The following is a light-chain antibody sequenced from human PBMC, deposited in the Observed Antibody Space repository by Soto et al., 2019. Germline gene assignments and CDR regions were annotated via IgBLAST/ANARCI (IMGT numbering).Light chain of an antibody. CDR2: GAS. Sequence: EDVLTLSVGALSLSPRERATLSCRASERLSSVYLAWYQQRPGQPPRLLIYGASNRATGIPDRFSGSGSGTDFTLIINRLEPEDVAIYYCQQYGGSPTFCQGTLLEVK. V-gene: IGKV3-20*01. CDR1: ERLSSVY. J-gene: IGKJ5*01. CDR3: QQYGGSPT.